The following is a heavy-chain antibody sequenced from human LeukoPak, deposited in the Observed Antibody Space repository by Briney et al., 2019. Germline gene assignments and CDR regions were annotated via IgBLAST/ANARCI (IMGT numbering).Heavy chain of an antibody. CDR1: GGSISSYY. Sequence: SETLSLTCTVSGGSISSYYWSWVRQPPGKGLEWIGYIYYSGSTNYNPSLKSRVTISVDKSKNQFSLKLSSVTAADTAVYYCARSKDILTGYCFDYWGQGTLVTVSS. D-gene: IGHD3-9*01. J-gene: IGHJ4*02. V-gene: IGHV4-59*01. CDR2: IYYSGST. CDR3: ARSKDILTGYCFDY.